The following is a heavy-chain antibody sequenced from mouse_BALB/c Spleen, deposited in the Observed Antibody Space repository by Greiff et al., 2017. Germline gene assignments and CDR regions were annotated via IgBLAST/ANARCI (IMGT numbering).Heavy chain of an antibody. V-gene: IGHV5-9*03. CDR2: ISSGGGNT. J-gene: IGHJ4*01. CDR3: ARLSNWDDYAMDY. D-gene: IGHD4-1*01. Sequence: DVMLVESGGGLVKPGGSLKLSCAASGFTFSSYTMSWVRQTPEKRLEWVATISSGGGNTYYPDSVKGRFTISRDNAKNNLYLQMSSLRSEDTALYYCARLSNWDDYAMDYWGQGTSVTVSS. CDR1: GFTFSSYT.